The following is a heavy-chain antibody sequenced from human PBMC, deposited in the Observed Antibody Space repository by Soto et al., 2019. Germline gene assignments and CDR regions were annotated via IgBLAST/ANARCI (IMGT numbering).Heavy chain of an antibody. CDR2: ISSSSSYI. D-gene: IGHD3-22*01. J-gene: IGHJ4*01. CDR3: ASASTYYYDSSGYY. V-gene: IGHV3-21*01. Sequence: PGGSLRLSCAASGFTFSSYSMNWVRQAPGKGLEWVSSISSSSSYIYYADSVKGRFTISRDNAKNSLYLQMNSLRAEDTAVYYCASASTYYYDSSGYYWGPGALVTVSS. CDR1: GFTFSSYS.